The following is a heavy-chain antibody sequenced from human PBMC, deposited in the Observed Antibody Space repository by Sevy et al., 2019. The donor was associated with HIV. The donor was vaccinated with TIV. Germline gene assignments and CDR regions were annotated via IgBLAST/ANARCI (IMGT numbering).Heavy chain of an antibody. J-gene: IGHJ4*02. CDR1: GGSINSGGYY. CDR3: ARAPPDLVSDSYYFDY. V-gene: IGHV4-31*03. Sequence: SETLSLTCTVSGGSINSGGYYWSWIRQHPGKGLEWIGYIYYSGSAYYNPSLKCRVTISVDTPKKNQFSLKLRSVTAADTAVYYCARAPPDLVSDSYYFDYWGQGTPVTVSS. CDR2: IYYSGSA. D-gene: IGHD6-25*01.